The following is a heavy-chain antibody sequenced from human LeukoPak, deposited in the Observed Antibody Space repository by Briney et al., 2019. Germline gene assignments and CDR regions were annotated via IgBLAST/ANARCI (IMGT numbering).Heavy chain of an antibody. CDR2: IYYSGST. D-gene: IGHD3-16*01. J-gene: IGHJ3*02. Sequence: SETLSLTCTVSGGSISSGGYYWSWIRQHPGKGLEWIGYIYYSGSTNYNPSLKSRVTISVDTSKTQFSLKLSSVTAADTAVYYCARLGVSSAAFDIWGQGTMVTVSS. V-gene: IGHV4-61*08. CDR3: ARLGVSSAAFDI. CDR1: GGSISSGGYY.